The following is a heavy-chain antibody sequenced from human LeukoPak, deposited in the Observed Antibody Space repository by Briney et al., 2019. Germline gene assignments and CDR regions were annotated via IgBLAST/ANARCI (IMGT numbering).Heavy chain of an antibody. V-gene: IGHV3-48*03. D-gene: IGHD2-2*01. Sequence: GGSLRLSCAASGFTFSSYEMNWVRQAPGKGLEWVSYISSSSSTIYYADSVKGRFTISRDNAKNSLYLQMNSLRAEDTAVYYCAREGSGVVGYWGQGTLVTVSS. CDR2: ISSSSSTI. J-gene: IGHJ4*02. CDR1: GFTFSSYE. CDR3: AREGSGVVGY.